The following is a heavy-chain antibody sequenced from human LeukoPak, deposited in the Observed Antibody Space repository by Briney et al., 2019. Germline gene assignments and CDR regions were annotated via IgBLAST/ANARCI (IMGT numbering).Heavy chain of an antibody. Sequence: GGSLRLSCAASGFTFSDYYMSWIRQAPGKGLEGVSYISSSNSYTNYADSVKGRFYADSVKGRFTISRDNAKNSLYLQMNSLRAEDTAVYYCARVPKTSNGYLDHWGQGTLVTVSS. CDR1: GFTFSDYY. D-gene: IGHD2-8*01. J-gene: IGHJ4*02. CDR2: ISSSNSYT. CDR3: ARVPKTSNGYLDH. V-gene: IGHV3-11*05.